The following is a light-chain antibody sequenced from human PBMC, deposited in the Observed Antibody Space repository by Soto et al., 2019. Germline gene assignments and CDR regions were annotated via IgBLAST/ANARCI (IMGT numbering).Light chain of an antibody. J-gene: IGLJ1*01. V-gene: IGLV2-14*03. Sequence: SVLTPPASVSGSPGQSITISCSGTSSDVGRHNAVSWYQQHPGKVPQLMIYDVSIRPSGISDRLSASKSGNMASLTISGLQAEDEADYYCSSYRVGGSYVFGTGTKVTVL. CDR1: SSDVGRHNA. CDR2: DVS. CDR3: SSYRVGGSYV.